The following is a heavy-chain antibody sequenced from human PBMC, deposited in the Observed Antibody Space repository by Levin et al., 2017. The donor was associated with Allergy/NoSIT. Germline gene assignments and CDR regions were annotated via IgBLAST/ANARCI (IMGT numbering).Heavy chain of an antibody. J-gene: IGHJ6*02. CDR1: GGSISSYY. CDR2: IYTSGST. V-gene: IGHV4-4*07. D-gene: IGHD2-2*01. CDR3: ARLGEPAATFRGMDV. Sequence: SETLSLTCTVSGGSISSYYWSWIRQPAGKGLEWIGRIYTSGSTNYNPSLKSRVTMSVDTSKNQFSLKLSSVTAADTAVYYCARLGEPAATFRGMDVWGQGTTVTVSS.